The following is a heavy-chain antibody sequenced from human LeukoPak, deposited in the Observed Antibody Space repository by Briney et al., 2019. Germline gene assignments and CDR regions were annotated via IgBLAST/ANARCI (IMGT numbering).Heavy chain of an antibody. CDR3: ARDFSGSYYDLDY. D-gene: IGHD1-26*01. CDR2: ISSSSSYI. J-gene: IGHJ4*02. V-gene: IGHV3-21*01. Sequence: KPGGSLRLSCAASGFTFSSYSMNWVRQAPGKGLEWVSSISSSSSYIYYADSVKGRFTISRDNAKNSLYLQMNSLRAEDTAVYYCARDFSGSYYDLDYWGQGTLVTVSS. CDR1: GFTFSSYS.